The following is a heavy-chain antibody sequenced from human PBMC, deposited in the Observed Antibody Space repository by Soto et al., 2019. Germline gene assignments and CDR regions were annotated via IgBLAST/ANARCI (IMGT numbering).Heavy chain of an antibody. CDR1: GGTFSSYA. D-gene: IGHD6-19*01. Sequence: GASVKVSCKASGGTFSSYAISWVRQPPGQGLEGMGGIIPIFGTANYAQKFQGRVTITADEATSTADMELSSLRSEDTAVYYGARDLAPRIAVAGDAFDIWGQGTMVTVSS. J-gene: IGHJ3*02. CDR3: ARDLAPRIAVAGDAFDI. V-gene: IGHV1-69*13. CDR2: IIPIFGTA.